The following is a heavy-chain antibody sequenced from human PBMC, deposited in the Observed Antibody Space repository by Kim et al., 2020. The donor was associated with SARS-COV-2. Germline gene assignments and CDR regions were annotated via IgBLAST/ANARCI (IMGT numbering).Heavy chain of an antibody. V-gene: IGHV4-34*01. J-gene: IGHJ5*02. CDR1: GGSFSGYY. Sequence: SETLSLTCAVYGGSFSGYYWSWIRQPPGKGLEWIGEINHSGSTNYNPSLKSRVTISVDTSKNQFSLKLSSVTAADTAVYYCARWAEYSSPFDPWGQGTLVTVSS. D-gene: IGHD6-6*01. CDR2: INHSGST. CDR3: ARWAEYSSPFDP.